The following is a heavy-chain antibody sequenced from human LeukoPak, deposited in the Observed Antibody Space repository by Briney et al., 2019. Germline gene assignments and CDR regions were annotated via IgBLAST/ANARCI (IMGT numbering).Heavy chain of an antibody. J-gene: IGHJ4*02. CDR3: AKEVRTSSWYREEFDY. Sequence: PGGSLRLSCAASGFTFSSFPMSWVRQAPGKGLEWVSAISGSGGGTIYADSVKGRFTISRDNSKNTLYMQMNNLRVEDTAVYYRAKEVRTSSWYREEFDYWGQGALVTVSS. CDR1: GFTFSSFP. D-gene: IGHD6-13*01. V-gene: IGHV3-23*01. CDR2: ISGSGGGT.